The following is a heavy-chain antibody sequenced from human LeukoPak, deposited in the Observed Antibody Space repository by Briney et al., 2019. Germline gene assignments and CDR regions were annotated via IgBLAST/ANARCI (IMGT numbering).Heavy chain of an antibody. D-gene: IGHD2-2*01. V-gene: IGHV4-34*01. Sequence: PSETLSLTCAVYGGSFSGYYWSWIRQPPGKGLEWIGEINHSGSTNYNPSLKSRVTISVDTSKNQFSLKLSSVTAADTAVYYCARTGYCSSTSCPGRWFDPWGQGTLVTVSS. CDR1: GGSFSGYY. CDR2: INHSGST. CDR3: ARTGYCSSTSCPGRWFDP. J-gene: IGHJ5*02.